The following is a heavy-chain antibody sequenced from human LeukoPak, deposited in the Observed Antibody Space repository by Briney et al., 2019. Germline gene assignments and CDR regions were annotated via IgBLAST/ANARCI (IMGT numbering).Heavy chain of an antibody. D-gene: IGHD6-13*01. CDR3: ASSQQLGKVYYFDY. CDR1: GGTLSSYA. Sequence: ASVKVSCKASGGTLSSYAISWLRQAPGQGLEWMGRIIPIFGTANYAQKFQGRVTITTDESTSTAYMELSSLRSEDTAVYYCASSQQLGKVYYFDYWGQGTLVTVSS. J-gene: IGHJ4*02. CDR2: IIPIFGTA. V-gene: IGHV1-69*05.